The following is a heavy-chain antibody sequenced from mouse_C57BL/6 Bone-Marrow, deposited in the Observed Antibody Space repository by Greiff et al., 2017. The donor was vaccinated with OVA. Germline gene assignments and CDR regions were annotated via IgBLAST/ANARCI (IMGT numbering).Heavy chain of an antibody. CDR3: ARTPHYYGSDY. J-gene: IGHJ2*01. CDR1: GYAFSSYW. V-gene: IGHV1-80*01. Sequence: VMLVESGAELVKPGASVKISCKASGYAFSSYWLTCVKQRPGKGLAWIGQIYPGDGDTNSNGKFKGKATLTADQSSSTAYMQLSSLTSEDSAVYFCARTPHYYGSDYWGQGTTLTVSS. CDR2: IYPGDGDT. D-gene: IGHD1-1*01.